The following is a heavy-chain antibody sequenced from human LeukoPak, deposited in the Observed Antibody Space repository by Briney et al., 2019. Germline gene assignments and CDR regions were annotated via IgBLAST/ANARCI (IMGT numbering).Heavy chain of an antibody. J-gene: IGHJ4*02. CDR2: STAGINK. V-gene: IGHV3-30-3*01. CDR3: ARGGALLWFGASFDY. D-gene: IGHD3-10*01. Sequence: STAGINKFSLSSVKGLFTISRDNSKNTLYLQMNSLRAEDTAVYYCARGGALLWFGASFDYWGQGTLVTVSS.